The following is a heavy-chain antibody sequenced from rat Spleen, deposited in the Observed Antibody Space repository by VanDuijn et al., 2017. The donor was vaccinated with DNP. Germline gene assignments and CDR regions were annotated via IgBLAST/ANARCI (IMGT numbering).Heavy chain of an antibody. V-gene: IGHV5S13*01. CDR2: ITRSGVNT. CDR3: ARAYYGPKGFAY. J-gene: IGHJ3*01. CDR1: GFTFSNYG. D-gene: IGHD1-6*01. Sequence: EVQLVESGGGLVQPGRSLKLSCAASGFTFSNYGMAWVRQAPTKGLEWVASITRSGVNTYYPDSVKGRFTISRDNAKSTLYLQMNSLKSEDTATYYCARAYYGPKGFAYWGQGTLVTVSS.